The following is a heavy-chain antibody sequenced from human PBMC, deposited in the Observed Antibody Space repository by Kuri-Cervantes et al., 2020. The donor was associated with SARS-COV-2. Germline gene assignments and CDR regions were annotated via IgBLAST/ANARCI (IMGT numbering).Heavy chain of an antibody. CDR1: GYTFTSYG. D-gene: IGHD2-2*01. V-gene: IGHV1-18*01. CDR3: ASYHQLLPRRSFDY. Sequence: ASVKVSCKASGYTFTSYGISWVRQAPGQGLEWMGWISAYNGNTNYAQKLQGRVTMTTDTSTSTAYMELRSLRSDDTAVYYCASYHQLLPRRSFDYWGQGTLVTVSS. J-gene: IGHJ4*02. CDR2: ISAYNGNT.